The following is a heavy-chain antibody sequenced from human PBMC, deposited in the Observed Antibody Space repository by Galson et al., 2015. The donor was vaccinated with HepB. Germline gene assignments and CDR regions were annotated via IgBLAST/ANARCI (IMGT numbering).Heavy chain of an antibody. V-gene: IGHV1-2*02. CDR2: INPNSDGT. CDR3: ARVDASIFGVALDY. CDR1: ADTFSGYY. J-gene: IGHJ4*02. D-gene: IGHD3-3*01. Sequence: SVKVSCKASADTFSGYYLHWVRQAPGQGLEWMGWINPNSDGTKYAQNFQGRVTMTRDTSITTVYMELNSLTFDDTAVYYCARVDASIFGVALDYWGQGTLVTVSS.